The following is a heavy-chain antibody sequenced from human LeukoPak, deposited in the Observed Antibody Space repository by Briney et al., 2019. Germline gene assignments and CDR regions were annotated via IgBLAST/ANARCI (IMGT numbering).Heavy chain of an antibody. J-gene: IGHJ3*02. CDR3: AHRYGGPDAFDI. D-gene: IGHD4-23*01. CDR1: GFSLSTSGVS. V-gene: IGHV2-5*02. Sequence: SGPTLVNPTQTLTLTCTFSGFSLSTSGVSVGWIRQPPGKALEWLALIFWDDDKRYSPALKSRLTITKDTSKNQVVLALTNMDPVDTATYYCAHRYGGPDAFDIWGQGTMVTVSS. CDR2: IFWDDDK.